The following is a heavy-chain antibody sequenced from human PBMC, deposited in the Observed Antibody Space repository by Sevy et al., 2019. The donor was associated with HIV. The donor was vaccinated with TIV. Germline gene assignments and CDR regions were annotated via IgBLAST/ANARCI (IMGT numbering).Heavy chain of an antibody. J-gene: IGHJ6*02. V-gene: IGHV1-69*13. CDR2: IIPIFGTA. CDR1: GGTFSKYA. Sequence: ASVKVSCKASGGTFSKYAITWVRQAPGQGLERMGGIIPIFGTANYAQKFQGTVTITADESTSTAYMELSSLRSEDTAVYYCARDRGFSSTSEYGMDVWGQGTTVTVSS. CDR3: ARDRGFSSTSEYGMDV. D-gene: IGHD2-2*01.